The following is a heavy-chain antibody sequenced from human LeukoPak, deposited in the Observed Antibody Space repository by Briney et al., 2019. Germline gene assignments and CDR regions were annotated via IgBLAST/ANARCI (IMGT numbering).Heavy chain of an antibody. CDR2: IWYDGSNK. CDR3: ARVRLAARPSKNGMDV. Sequence: PGGSLKLSCAASGFTFSSYGMHWVRQAPGKGLEWVAVIWYDGSNKYYADSVKGRFTISRDNSKNTLYLQMNSLRAEDTAVYYCARVRLAARPSKNGMDVWGQGTTVTVSS. V-gene: IGHV3-33*01. J-gene: IGHJ6*02. CDR1: GFTFSSYG. D-gene: IGHD6-6*01.